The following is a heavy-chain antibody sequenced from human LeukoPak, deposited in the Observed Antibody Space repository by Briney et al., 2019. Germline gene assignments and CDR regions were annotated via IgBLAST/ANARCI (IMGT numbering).Heavy chain of an antibody. V-gene: IGHV3-7*03. D-gene: IGHD3-3*01. CDR3: ATFRFLGT. J-gene: IGHJ3*01. Sequence: PGGSLRLSCAASGFTFSSYWMTWVRQGPGKGLEWVANIKPGGNEKYYVDSVKGRFTISRDNVKSSLYLQMNSLRAEDTAIYYCATFRFLGTWGQGTMVTVSS. CDR2: IKPGGNEK. CDR1: GFTFSSYW.